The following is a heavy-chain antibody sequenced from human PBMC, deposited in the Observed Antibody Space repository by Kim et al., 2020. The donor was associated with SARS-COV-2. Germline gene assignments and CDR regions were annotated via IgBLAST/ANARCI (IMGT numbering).Heavy chain of an antibody. D-gene: IGHD1-26*01. CDR1: GFPFSVYD. J-gene: IGHJ4*02. CDR3: AKPSNSYYL. CDR2: ISSDGSRV. V-gene: IGHV3-30*18. Sequence: LSLTCVASGFPFSVYDMHWVRQAPGKGLEWVAIISSDGSRVQYSDSVAGRFTISRDNAKNTLFLQVTFLSAEDTALYYCAKPSNSYYLWGQGTLVT.